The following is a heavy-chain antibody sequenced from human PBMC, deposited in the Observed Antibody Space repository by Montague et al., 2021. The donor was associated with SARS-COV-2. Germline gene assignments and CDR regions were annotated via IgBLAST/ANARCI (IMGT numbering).Heavy chain of an antibody. CDR1: GGSISSSTYY. Sequence: SETLSLTCTVSGGSISSSTYYWGWIRQPPGKGLEWIGSIYYGGSTYYNPSLKSRVTISVDTSKNQFSLKLSSVTAADTAVYYCARHGWGWLRLLRPFDYWGQGTLVTVSS. CDR2: IYYGGST. CDR3: ARHGWGWLRLLRPFDY. D-gene: IGHD5-12*01. V-gene: IGHV4-39*01. J-gene: IGHJ4*02.